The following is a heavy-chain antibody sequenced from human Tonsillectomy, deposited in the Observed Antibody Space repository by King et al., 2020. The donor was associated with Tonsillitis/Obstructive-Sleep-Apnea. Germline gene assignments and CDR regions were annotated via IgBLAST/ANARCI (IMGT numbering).Heavy chain of an antibody. Sequence: VQLVESGGGVVQPGRSLRLSCAASGFTFNRNGMHWVRQAPGKGLEWVAIISYDGSYKYYVDSVKGRFTISRDNSKNTLYLQMNSLRAEATAVYYCAKDRSSSWSLDSCGPGTLVTVSS. CDR2: ISYDGSYK. V-gene: IGHV3-30*18. J-gene: IGHJ4*02. D-gene: IGHD6-13*01. CDR3: AKDRSSSWSLDS. CDR1: GFTFNRNG.